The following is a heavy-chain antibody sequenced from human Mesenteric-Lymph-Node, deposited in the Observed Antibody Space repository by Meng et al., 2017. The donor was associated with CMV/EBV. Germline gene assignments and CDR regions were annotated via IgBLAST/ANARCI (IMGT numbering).Heavy chain of an antibody. CDR1: GFTFSSYW. CDR3: ARVVGATKFDY. D-gene: IGHD1-26*01. J-gene: IGHJ4*02. Sequence: SCAASGFTFSSYWMHWVRQAPGKGLVWVSRINSDGSSTDYADSVRGRFTISRDNAKNTLYLQMNSLRAEDTAVYYCARVVGATKFDYWGLGTLVTVSS. CDR2: INSDGSST. V-gene: IGHV3-74*01.